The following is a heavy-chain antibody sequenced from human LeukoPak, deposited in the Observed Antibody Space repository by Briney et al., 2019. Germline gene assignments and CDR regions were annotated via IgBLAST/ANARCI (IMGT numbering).Heavy chain of an antibody. CDR1: GGSISSSSYY. CDR2: IYYSGST. D-gene: IGHD6-6*01. V-gene: IGHV4-39*07. Sequence: PSETLSLTCTVSGGSISSSSYYWGWIRQPPGKGLEWIGSIYYSGSTYYNPSLKSRVTISVDTSKNQFSLKLSSVTTADTAVYYCATKRSSSFDYWGQGTLVTVSS. CDR3: ATKRSSSFDY. J-gene: IGHJ4*02.